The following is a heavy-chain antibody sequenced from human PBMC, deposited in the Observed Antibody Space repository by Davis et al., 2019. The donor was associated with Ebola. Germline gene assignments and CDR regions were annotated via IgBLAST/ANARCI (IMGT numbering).Heavy chain of an antibody. J-gene: IGHJ3*02. CDR3: ARDPPGSSPPDAFDI. Sequence: GGSLRLSCAASGFTFSSYNMNWVRQAPGKGLEWVSYISSSSSTIYYADSVKGRFTISRDNAKNSLYLQMNSLRDEDTAVYYCARDPPGSSPPDAFDIWGPGTMVTVSS. CDR1: GFTFSSYN. D-gene: IGHD6-6*01. CDR2: ISSSSSTI. V-gene: IGHV3-48*02.